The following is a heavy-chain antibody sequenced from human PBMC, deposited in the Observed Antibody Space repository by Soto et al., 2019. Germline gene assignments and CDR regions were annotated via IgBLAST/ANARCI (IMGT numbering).Heavy chain of an antibody. Sequence: QVQLVQSGAEVKKPGSSVKVSCKASGGTFSSYAISWVRQAPGQGLEWMGGIIPIFGTANYAQKFQGRVTITADESTSTDYMELSRLRSEDTAVYYWARSRRLGYSYPRGNRFDPWGQGTLVTVSS. D-gene: IGHD5-18*01. V-gene: IGHV1-69*01. CDR2: IIPIFGTA. CDR1: GGTFSSYA. CDR3: ARSRRLGYSYPRGNRFDP. J-gene: IGHJ5*02.